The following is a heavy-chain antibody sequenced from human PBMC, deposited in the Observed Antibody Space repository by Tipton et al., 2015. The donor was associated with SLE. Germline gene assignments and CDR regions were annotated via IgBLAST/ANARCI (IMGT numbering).Heavy chain of an antibody. V-gene: IGHV4-38-2*02. CDR1: GSSITNGYY. CDR3: ARDSFVVTPFDY. J-gene: IGHJ4*02. D-gene: IGHD4-23*01. Sequence: TLSLTCAVSGSSITNGYYWSWIRLPPGKGLEWIGYLYYSGSTYYNPSLKSRVTISVDTSKNQFSLKLSSVTAADTAVYYCARDSFVVTPFDYWGQGTLVTVSS. CDR2: LYYSGST.